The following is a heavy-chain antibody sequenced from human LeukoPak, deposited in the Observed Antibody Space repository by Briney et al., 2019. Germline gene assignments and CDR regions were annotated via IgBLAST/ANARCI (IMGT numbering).Heavy chain of an antibody. Sequence: GGSLRLSCAASGFTFSSYAMHWVRQAPGKGLEWVAVISYDGSNKYYADSVRGRFTISRDNSKNTLYLQINSLRAEDTAVYYCAKNFRGHGYYYYYMDVWGKGTTVTVSS. D-gene: IGHD3-10*01. CDR3: AKNFRGHGYYYYYMDV. CDR2: ISYDGSNK. J-gene: IGHJ6*03. CDR1: GFTFSSYA. V-gene: IGHV3-30*04.